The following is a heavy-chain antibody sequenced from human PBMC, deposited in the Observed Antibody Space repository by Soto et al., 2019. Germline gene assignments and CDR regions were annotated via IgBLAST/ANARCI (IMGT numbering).Heavy chain of an antibody. Sequence: PGGSLRLSCAASGFTFSSYSMNWVRQAPGKGLEWVSYISSSSSTIYYADSVKGRFTISRDNAKNSLYLQMNSLRAEDTAVYYCARFSYYYDSSGYATFDYWGQGTLVTVSS. J-gene: IGHJ4*02. CDR2: ISSSSSTI. D-gene: IGHD3-22*01. CDR3: ARFSYYYDSSGYATFDY. V-gene: IGHV3-48*01. CDR1: GFTFSSYS.